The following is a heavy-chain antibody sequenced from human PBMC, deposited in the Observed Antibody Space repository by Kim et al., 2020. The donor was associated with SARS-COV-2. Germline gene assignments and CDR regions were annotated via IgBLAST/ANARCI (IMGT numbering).Heavy chain of an antibody. D-gene: IGHD3-22*01. V-gene: IGHV1-3*01. CDR1: GFTFSKYT. CDR2: INAGNGYT. J-gene: IGHJ4*02. Sequence: ASVKVSCKASGFTFSKYTVHWVRQAPGQRLESMGWINAGNGYTKYSQNFQDRVIFIRDTSASTAYMELTGLRSEDTAVYYCATHYDSSGYLLDWGQGTLVTVSS. CDR3: ATHYDSSGYLLD.